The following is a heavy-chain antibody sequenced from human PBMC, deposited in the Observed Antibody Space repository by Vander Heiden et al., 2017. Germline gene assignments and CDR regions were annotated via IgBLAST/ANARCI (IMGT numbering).Heavy chain of an antibody. CDR1: GFTFSSYA. Sequence: EVQLLESGGGLVQPGGFLRLSCAASGFTFSSYAMSWVRQAPGKGLEWVSAISGSGGSTYYADSVKGRFTISRDNSKNTLYLQMNSLRAEDTAVYYCAKLYDYVWGSTDYWGQGTLVTVSS. J-gene: IGHJ4*02. CDR2: ISGSGGST. V-gene: IGHV3-23*01. CDR3: AKLYDYVWGSTDY. D-gene: IGHD3-16*01.